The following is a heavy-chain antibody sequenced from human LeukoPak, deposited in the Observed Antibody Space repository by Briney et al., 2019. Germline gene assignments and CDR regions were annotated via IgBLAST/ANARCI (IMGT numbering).Heavy chain of an antibody. CDR3: ARIYGGNATPTDFDY. V-gene: IGHV3-30*04. Sequence: GGSLRLSCAASGFTFSSYAMHWVRQAPGKGLEWVAVISYDGSNKYYADSVKGRFTISRDNSKNTLYLQMNSLRVEDTAVYYCARIYGGNATPTDFDYWGQGTLVTVSS. J-gene: IGHJ4*02. CDR2: ISYDGSNK. D-gene: IGHD4-23*01. CDR1: GFTFSSYA.